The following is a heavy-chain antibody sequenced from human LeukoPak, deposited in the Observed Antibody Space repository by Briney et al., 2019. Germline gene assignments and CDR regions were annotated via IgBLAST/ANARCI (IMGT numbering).Heavy chain of an antibody. Sequence: PSETLSLTCAVYGGSFSGYYWSWIRQPPGKGLEWIGEINHSGSTNYNPSLKSRVTISVDTSKNQFSLKLSSVTAADTAVYYCARPDWGWPSYFDYWGQGTLVTVSS. D-gene: IGHD2-8*02. CDR3: ARPDWGWPSYFDY. CDR2: INHSGST. V-gene: IGHV4-34*01. J-gene: IGHJ4*02. CDR1: GGSFSGYY.